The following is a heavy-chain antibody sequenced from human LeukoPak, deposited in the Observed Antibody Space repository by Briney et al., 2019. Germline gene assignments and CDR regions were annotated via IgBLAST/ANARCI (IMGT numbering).Heavy chain of an antibody. CDR1: GGTFSSYA. V-gene: IGHV1-69*04. Sequence: SVKVSCKASGGTFSSYAIRWVRQAPGQGLEWMGRIIPILGIANYAQKFQGRVTMTTDTSTSTAYMELRSLRSDDTAVYYCARDRSGEQQLVPWFDPWGQGTLVTVSS. J-gene: IGHJ5*02. CDR2: IIPILGIA. D-gene: IGHD6-13*01. CDR3: ARDRSGEQQLVPWFDP.